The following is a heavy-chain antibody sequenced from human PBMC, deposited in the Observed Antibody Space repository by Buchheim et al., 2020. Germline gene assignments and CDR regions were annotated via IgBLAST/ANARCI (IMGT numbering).Heavy chain of an antibody. Sequence: EVQLLESGGGLVQPGGSLRLSCAASGFTFSSYAMNWVRQAPGKGLEWVSAISGSGGSTYYADSLKGRFTIPRDNSKNTPYLQMNSMRAEDTAVYYCAKRWGIQLWVRSYFDYWGQGTL. D-gene: IGHD5-18*01. CDR3: AKRWGIQLWVRSYFDY. J-gene: IGHJ4*02. V-gene: IGHV3-23*01. CDR1: GFTFSSYA. CDR2: ISGSGGST.